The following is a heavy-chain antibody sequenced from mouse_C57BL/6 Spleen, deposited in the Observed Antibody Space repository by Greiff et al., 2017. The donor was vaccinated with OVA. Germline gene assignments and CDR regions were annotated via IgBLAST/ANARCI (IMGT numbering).Heavy chain of an antibody. CDR1: GFSLTSYG. CDR3: ARPAYYSNPYAMDY. V-gene: IGHV2-6*03. J-gene: IGHJ4*01. D-gene: IGHD2-5*01. Sequence: VKLMESGPGLVAPSQSLSITCTVSGFSLTSYGVHWVRQPPGKGLEWLVVIWSDGSTTYNSALKSRLSISKDNSKSHVFLKMNSLQTDDTAMYYCARPAYYSNPYAMDYWGQGTSVTVSS. CDR2: IWSDGST.